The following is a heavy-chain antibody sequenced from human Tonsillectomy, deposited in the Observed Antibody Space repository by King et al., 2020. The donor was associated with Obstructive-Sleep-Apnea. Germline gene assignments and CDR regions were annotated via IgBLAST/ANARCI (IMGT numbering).Heavy chain of an antibody. V-gene: IGHV3-43D*03. D-gene: IGHD2-8*01. Sequence: EVQLVESGGVVIQPGGSLRLSCAASGFTFDDYAMHWVRQAPGRGLEWVSLITWDGDTTYYADSVKSRFTISRDNSKNSLYLQMNNLRPEDTAFYYCAKDFDTNASRDYWGQGTLVTVSS. CDR1: GFTFDDYA. J-gene: IGHJ4*02. CDR3: AKDFDTNASRDY. CDR2: ITWDGDTT.